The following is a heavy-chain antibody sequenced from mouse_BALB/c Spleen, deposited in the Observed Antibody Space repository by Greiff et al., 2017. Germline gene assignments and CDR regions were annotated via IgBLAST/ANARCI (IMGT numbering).Heavy chain of an antibody. CDR3: ARGYEGAMDY. CDR1: GYTFTSYW. CDR2: IDPSDSYT. J-gene: IGHJ4*01. D-gene: IGHD2-2*01. V-gene: IGHV1-69*02. Sequence: QVQLQQPGAELVKPGASVKLSCKASGYTFTSYWMHWVKQRPGQGLEWIGEIDPSDSYTNYNQKFKGKATLTVDKSSSTAYMQLSSLTSEDSAVYYCARGYEGAMDYWGQGTSVTVSS.